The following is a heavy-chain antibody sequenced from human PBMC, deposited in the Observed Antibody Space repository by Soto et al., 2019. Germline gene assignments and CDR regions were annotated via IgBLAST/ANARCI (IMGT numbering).Heavy chain of an antibody. D-gene: IGHD1-1*01. J-gene: IGHJ4*02. V-gene: IGHV3-33*01. Sequence: QVQLVESGGGVVQPGRSLRLSCAASGFTFSSYGMHWVRQAPGKGLEWVAVIWYDGSNKYYADSVKGRFTISRDNSKNTLYLQMNSLRAEDTAVYYCARDPRKVKERGYFDYWGQGTLVTVSS. CDR1: GFTFSSYG. CDR3: ARDPRKVKERGYFDY. CDR2: IWYDGSNK.